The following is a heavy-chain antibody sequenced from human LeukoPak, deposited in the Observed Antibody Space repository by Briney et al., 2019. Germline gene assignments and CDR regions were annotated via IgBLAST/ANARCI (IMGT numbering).Heavy chain of an antibody. CDR3: ARQGVRGVIGY. Sequence: SETLSLTCTVPGGSISSSSYYWGWIRQPPGKGLEWIGSIYYSGSTYYNPSLKSRVTISVDTSKNQFSLKLSSVTAADTAVYYCARQGVRGVIGYWGQGTLVTVSS. CDR1: GGSISSSSYY. J-gene: IGHJ4*02. V-gene: IGHV4-39*01. CDR2: IYYSGST. D-gene: IGHD3-10*01.